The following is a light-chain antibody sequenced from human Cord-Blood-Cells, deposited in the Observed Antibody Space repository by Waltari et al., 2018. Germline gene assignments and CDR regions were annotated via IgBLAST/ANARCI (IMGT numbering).Light chain of an antibody. CDR1: QCISNY. J-gene: IGKJ2*01. Sequence: IQLPHSPPSLSASVGDRVTITCRASQCISNYLAWYQQKPGKVPKLLIYAASTLQSGVPSRFSGSGSGTDFTLTISSLQPEDVATYYCQKYNSAPHTFGQGTKLEIK. CDR3: QKYNSAPHT. V-gene: IGKV1-27*01. CDR2: AAS.